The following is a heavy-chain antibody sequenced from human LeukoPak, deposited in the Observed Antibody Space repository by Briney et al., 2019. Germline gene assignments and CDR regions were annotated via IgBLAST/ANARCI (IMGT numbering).Heavy chain of an antibody. J-gene: IGHJ6*03. V-gene: IGHV3-23*01. CDR1: GFTFSSYA. CDR3: ARGNYYYYYMDV. Sequence: GGSLRLSCAASGFTFSSYAMSWVRQAPGKGLEWVSAISGSGGSTYYADSVKGRFTISRDSSKNTLYLQMNSLRAEDTAVYYCARGNYYYYYMDVWGKGTTVTVSS. CDR2: ISGSGGST.